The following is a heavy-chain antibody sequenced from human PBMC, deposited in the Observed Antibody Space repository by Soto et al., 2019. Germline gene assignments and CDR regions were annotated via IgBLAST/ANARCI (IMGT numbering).Heavy chain of an antibody. CDR3: TKDGPQGPFDY. CDR1: GFTFDDYT. Sequence: VQLVESGGVVVQPGGSLRLSCAASGFTFDDYTMHWVRQAPGKGLEWVSLISWDGGSTYYADSVKGRFTISRDNSKNSLYLQMNSLRTEDTALYYCTKDGPQGPFDYWGQGTLVTVSS. J-gene: IGHJ4*02. CDR2: ISWDGGST. V-gene: IGHV3-43*01.